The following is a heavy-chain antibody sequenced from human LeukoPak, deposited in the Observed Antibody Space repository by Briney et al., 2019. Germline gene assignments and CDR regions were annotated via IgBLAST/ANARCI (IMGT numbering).Heavy chain of an antibody. CDR1: GGSITNYY. CDR3: ARGKEVITMLRGLKPGYYFDY. Sequence: SGTLSLTCTVSGGSITNYYWSWIRQPPGKGLEWIGYIHYSGSTKYKSSLKSRVTISVDTSKNQFSLKLNSVTAADTAVYYCARGKEVITMLRGLKPGYYFDYWGQGTLVTVSS. CDR2: IHYSGST. D-gene: IGHD3-10*01. J-gene: IGHJ4*02. V-gene: IGHV4-59*01.